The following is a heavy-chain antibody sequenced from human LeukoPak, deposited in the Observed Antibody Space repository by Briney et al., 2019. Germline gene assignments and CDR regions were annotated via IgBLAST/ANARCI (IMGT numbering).Heavy chain of an antibody. CDR1: GFTFSSYC. Sequence: GGSLRLSCAASGFTFSSYCMNWVRQAPGKGLEWVSYISSSGSTIYYADSVKGRFTISRDNAQNSLYLQMNSLRAEDTAVYYCARDQGSGYLDYWGQGTLVTVSS. V-gene: IGHV3-48*04. CDR3: ARDQGSGYLDY. CDR2: ISSSGSTI. D-gene: IGHD2-15*01. J-gene: IGHJ4*02.